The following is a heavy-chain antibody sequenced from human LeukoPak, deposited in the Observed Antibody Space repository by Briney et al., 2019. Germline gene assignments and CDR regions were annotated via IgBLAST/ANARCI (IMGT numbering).Heavy chain of an antibody. J-gene: IGHJ5*02. V-gene: IGHV3-23*01. CDR1: GFTFSSYA. CDR3: ARIIAAAGRRGWFDP. CDR2: ISGSGGST. D-gene: IGHD6-13*01. Sequence: GGSLRLSCAASGFTFSSYAMSWVRQAPGKGLEWVSAISGSGGSTYYADSVKGRFTISRDNSKNTLYLQMNSLRAEDTAVYYCARIIAAAGRRGWFDPWGQGTLVTVSS.